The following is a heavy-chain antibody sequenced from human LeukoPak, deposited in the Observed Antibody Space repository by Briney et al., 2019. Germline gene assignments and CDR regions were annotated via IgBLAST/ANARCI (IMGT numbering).Heavy chain of an antibody. D-gene: IGHD3-3*01. CDR1: GFTLSNYW. CDR3: ARETGFGLRFLEWPRLRDYYYYMDV. CDR2: IKGEGREK. J-gene: IGHJ6*03. V-gene: IGHV3-7*01. Sequence: QSGGSLRLSCAASGFTLSNYWMSWVRQAPGKGLEWVANIKGEGREKYYVDSVRGRFTISRDNGKNSLYLQMNSLRAEDTAVYYCARETGFGLRFLEWPRLRDYYYYMDVWGKGTTVTVSS.